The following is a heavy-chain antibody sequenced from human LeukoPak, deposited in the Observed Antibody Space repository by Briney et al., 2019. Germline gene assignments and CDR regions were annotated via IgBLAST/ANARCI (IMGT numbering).Heavy chain of an antibody. CDR1: GFTFSSHW. CDR2: INQDGSEK. J-gene: IGHJ4*02. CDR3: ARDGVAAGIYFDY. V-gene: IGHV3-7*01. Sequence: GGSLRLSCAVSGFTFSSHWMSWVRQAPGKGLEWAANINQDGSEKHYVDSVKGRFTISRDNAKNSLYLQMNSLRVEDTAVYYCARDGVAAGIYFDYWGQGTLVTVSS. D-gene: IGHD6-13*01.